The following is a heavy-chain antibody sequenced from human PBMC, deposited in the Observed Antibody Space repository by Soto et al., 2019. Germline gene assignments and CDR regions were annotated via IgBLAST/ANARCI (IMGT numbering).Heavy chain of an antibody. CDR3: ARDPLPTYSSSPQNYYYYGMDV. V-gene: IGHV4-4*07. Sequence: QVQLQESGPGLVKPSETLSLTCTVSGGSISTSYWSWIRQPAGKGLEWIGRIYTRGSTIYNPSLKSRVNMSVDTSKSQFSLTLTSVTAADTAVYYCARDPLPTYSSSPQNYYYYGMDVWGQGTTVTVSS. CDR2: IYTRGST. D-gene: IGHD6-6*01. CDR1: GGSISTSY. J-gene: IGHJ6*02.